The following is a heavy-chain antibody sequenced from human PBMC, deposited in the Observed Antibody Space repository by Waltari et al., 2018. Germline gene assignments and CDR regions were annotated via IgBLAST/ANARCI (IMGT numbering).Heavy chain of an antibody. Sequence: QVQLVQSGAEVKKPGASVKVSCKASGHSFTTHVIHWVRQAPGQGLEYMGCITGGSGDTRYSQKFQGRVTFTRDTSASTGYMEVSSLTSEDTAVYYCATEVWGSFNWFDPWGQGTLVTVSP. D-gene: IGHD6-6*01. CDR3: ATEVWGSFNWFDP. J-gene: IGHJ5*02. V-gene: IGHV1-3*01. CDR2: ITGGSGDT. CDR1: GHSFTTHV.